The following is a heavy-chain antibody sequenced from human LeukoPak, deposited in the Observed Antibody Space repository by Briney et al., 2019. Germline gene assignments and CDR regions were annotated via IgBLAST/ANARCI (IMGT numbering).Heavy chain of an antibody. V-gene: IGHV3-30-3*01. CDR3: AGAELAGTGGDY. J-gene: IGHJ4*02. Sequence: GGSLRLSCAASAFTFSNYAMQWVRQAPGKGLEWLTVISYDGTNKYYADSVKGRFTISRDNSKNTLYLQMNSLRAEDTAVYYCAGAELAGTGGDYWGQGTLVTVSS. CDR2: ISYDGTNK. D-gene: IGHD6-19*01. CDR1: AFTFSNYA.